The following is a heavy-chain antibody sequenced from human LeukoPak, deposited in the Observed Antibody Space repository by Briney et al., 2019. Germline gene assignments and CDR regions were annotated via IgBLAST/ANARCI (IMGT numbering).Heavy chain of an antibody. CDR2: ISSGSNYI. D-gene: IGHD2-8*01. Sequence: GGSLRLSCEASGFTFSSDNTNWVRQAPGKGLEWVSSISSGSNYIYYADSVKGRFTISRDNARNSLNLQMNSLRVEDTAVYYCARGSCTIFQYWGQGTLVTVSS. V-gene: IGHV3-21*01. CDR3: ARGSCTIFQY. CDR1: GFTFSSDN. J-gene: IGHJ1*01.